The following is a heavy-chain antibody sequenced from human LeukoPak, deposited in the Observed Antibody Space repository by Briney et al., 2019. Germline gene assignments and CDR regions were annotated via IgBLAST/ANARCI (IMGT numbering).Heavy chain of an antibody. CDR2: IYYSGST. Sequence: SQTLSLTCTVSGGSISSGGYYWSWIRQHPGKCLEWIGYIYYSGSTYYNPSLKSRVTISVDTSKNQFSLKLSSVTAADTAVYHCARRFGDYLWDYWGQGTLVTVSS. CDR1: GGSISSGGYY. V-gene: IGHV4-31*03. D-gene: IGHD4-17*01. J-gene: IGHJ4*02. CDR3: ARRFGDYLWDY.